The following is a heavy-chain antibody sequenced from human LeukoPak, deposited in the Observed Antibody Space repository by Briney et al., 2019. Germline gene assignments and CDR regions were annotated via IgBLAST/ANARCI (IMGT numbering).Heavy chain of an antibody. CDR3: ARVIVGATPFPFDY. Sequence: GGPLRLSCAASGFTFSSYWMHWVRQAPGKGLVWVSRINSDGSSTSYADSVKGRFTISRDNAKNTLYLQMNSLRAEDTAVYYCARVIVGATPFPFDYWGQGTLVTVSS. CDR2: INSDGSST. CDR1: GFTFSSYW. J-gene: IGHJ4*02. D-gene: IGHD1-26*01. V-gene: IGHV3-74*01.